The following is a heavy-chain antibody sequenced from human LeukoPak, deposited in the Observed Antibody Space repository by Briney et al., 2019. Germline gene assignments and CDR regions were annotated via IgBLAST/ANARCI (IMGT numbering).Heavy chain of an antibody. V-gene: IGHV3-74*01. CDR2: INSDGSST. CDR3: ATSTYCSGGSCYSRTFQY. Sequence: GGSLRLSCAASGFTFSSYWMHWVRQAPGKGLVWVSRINSDGSSTNYADSVKGRFTISRDNAKNTLYLQMNSLRAEDTAVYYCATSTYCSGGSCYSRTFQYWGRGTLVTVSS. D-gene: IGHD2-15*01. J-gene: IGHJ4*02. CDR1: GFTFSSYW.